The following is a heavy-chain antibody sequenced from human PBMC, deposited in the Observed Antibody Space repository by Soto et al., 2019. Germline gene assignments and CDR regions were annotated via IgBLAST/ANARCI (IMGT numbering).Heavy chain of an antibody. J-gene: IGHJ3*02. Sequence: QLQLQESGSGLVKPSQTLSLTCAVSGGSISSGGYSWSWIRQPPGKGLEWIGYIYHSGSTYYNPSLKSRLTISVDRSKNQFSLKLSSVTAADTAVYYCARGIVGATDDDAFDIWGQGTMVTVSS. CDR1: GGSISSGGYS. CDR2: IYHSGST. V-gene: IGHV4-30-2*01. D-gene: IGHD1-26*01. CDR3: ARGIVGATDDDAFDI.